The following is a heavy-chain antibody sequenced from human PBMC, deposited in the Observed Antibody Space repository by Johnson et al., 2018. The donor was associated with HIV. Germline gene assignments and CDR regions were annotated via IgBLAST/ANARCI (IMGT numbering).Heavy chain of an antibody. V-gene: IGHV3-NL1*01. CDR2: IYSGGSA. CDR1: GFTFSGYD. D-gene: IGHD1-26*01. Sequence: QVQLVESGGGLVQPGGSLRLSCAASGFTFSGYDMPWVRQAPGKGLEWVSLIYSGGSAYYSDSVKGRFTISRDNSKNTLYLQMNSLRAEDTAVYYCAKDGLRGGSYLDAFDIWGQGTMVTVSS. J-gene: IGHJ3*02. CDR3: AKDGLRGGSYLDAFDI.